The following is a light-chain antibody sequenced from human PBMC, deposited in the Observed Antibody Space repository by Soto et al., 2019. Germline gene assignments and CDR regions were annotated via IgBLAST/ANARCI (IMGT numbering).Light chain of an antibody. CDR3: QQYYSAPLT. J-gene: IGKJ4*01. Sequence: EMVMTQSPAILSVSPGESATLSCRASQSVNSNYLAWYQQHPGQPPRLLIYGISSRATGIPAGFSGSGSGTDFTLTISSLQAEDVAVYYCQQYYSAPLTFGGGTKVDIK. CDR2: GIS. CDR1: QSVNSN. V-gene: IGKV3-15*01.